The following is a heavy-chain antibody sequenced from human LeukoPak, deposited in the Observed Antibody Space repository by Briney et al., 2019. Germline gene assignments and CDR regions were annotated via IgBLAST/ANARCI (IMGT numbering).Heavy chain of an antibody. CDR2: INPNSGGT. CDR1: GYTFTGYY. D-gene: IGHD2-21*02. CDR3: ARPYCAGDCYSFFDY. Sequence: GASVKVSCKASGYTFTGYYMHWVRQAPGQGLEWMGWINPNSGGTNYAQKFQGRVTMTRDTSISTAYMELSGLRSDDTAVYYCARPYCAGDCYSFFDYWGQGTLVTVSS. V-gene: IGHV1-2*02. J-gene: IGHJ4*02.